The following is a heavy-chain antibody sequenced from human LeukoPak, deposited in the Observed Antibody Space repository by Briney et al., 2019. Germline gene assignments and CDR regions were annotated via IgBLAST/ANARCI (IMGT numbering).Heavy chain of an antibody. CDR2: FDPEDGET. CDR3: ATGGSYGYLFDY. D-gene: IGHD5-18*01. V-gene: IGHV1-24*01. CDR1: GYTLTELS. Sequence: ASVKVSCKVSGYTLTELSMHWVRQAPGKGLEWMGGFDPEDGETIYAQKFQGRVTMTEDTSTDTAYMELNSLRSEDTAVYYCATGGSYGYLFDYWGQGTLVTVSS. J-gene: IGHJ4*02.